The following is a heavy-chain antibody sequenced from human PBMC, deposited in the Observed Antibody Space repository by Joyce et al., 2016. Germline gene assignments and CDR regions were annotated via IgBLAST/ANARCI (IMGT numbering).Heavy chain of an antibody. D-gene: IGHD3-10*01. CDR3: ARQEEGLGEFSY. CDR1: GYSFNTYW. V-gene: IGHV5-51*01. CDR2: IYPRDSDT. Sequence: EVQLVQSGAEVKKPGESVKISCKTSGYSFNTYWIAWLRQMPGEGLEWVGSIYPRDSDTRYSPSFQGQVTFSVDRSISTAYLQWGRLKASDTAIYYCARQEEGLGEFSYWGQGTLVTVST. J-gene: IGHJ4*02.